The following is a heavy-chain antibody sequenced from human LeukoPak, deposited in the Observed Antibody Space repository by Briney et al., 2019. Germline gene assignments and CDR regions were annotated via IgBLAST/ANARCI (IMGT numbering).Heavy chain of an antibody. J-gene: IGHJ4*02. CDR1: GFTFSKYW. D-gene: IGHD6-19*01. CDR3: AKDIGYSGGWPVDY. V-gene: IGHV3-23*01. CDR2: IAGSGGST. Sequence: GGSLRLSCEGSGFTFSKYWMTWVRQAPGKGLEWVSTIAGSGGSTYYADSVKGRFTISRDNSRNTLYLQMNSLRAEDTAVYYCAKDIGYSGGWPVDYWGQGTLVTVSS.